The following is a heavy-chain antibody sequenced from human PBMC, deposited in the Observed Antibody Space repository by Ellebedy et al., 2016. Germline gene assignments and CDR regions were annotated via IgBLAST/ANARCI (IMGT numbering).Heavy chain of an antibody. CDR2: IYYSGST. J-gene: IGHJ4*02. CDR3: ARVGPWQLVHEYYFDY. D-gene: IGHD6-6*01. CDR1: GGSISSYY. Sequence: GSLRLSCTVSGGSISSYYWSWIRQPPGKGLEWIGYIYYSGSTNYNPSLKSRVTISVDTSKNQFSLKLSSVTAADTAVYYCARVGPWQLVHEYYFDYWGQGTLVTVSS. V-gene: IGHV4-59*01.